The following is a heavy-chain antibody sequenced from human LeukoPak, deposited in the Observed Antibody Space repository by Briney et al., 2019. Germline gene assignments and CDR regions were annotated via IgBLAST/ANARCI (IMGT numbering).Heavy chain of an antibody. V-gene: IGHV3-21*01. J-gene: IGHJ3*02. CDR3: ARDSQGLRAFDI. Sequence: PGGSLRLSCAASGFTFSSYSMNWVRQAPGKGLEWVSSISSSSSYIYYADSVKGRFTISRDNAKNSLYLQMNSLRAEDTAVYYCARDSQGLRAFDIWGQGTMVTVSS. CDR1: GFTFSSYS. CDR2: ISSSSSYI.